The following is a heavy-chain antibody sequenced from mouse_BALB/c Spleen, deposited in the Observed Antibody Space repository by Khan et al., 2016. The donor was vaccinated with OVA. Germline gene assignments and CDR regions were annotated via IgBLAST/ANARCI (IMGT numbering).Heavy chain of an antibody. J-gene: IGHJ4*01. Sequence: QVQLQQSGPELKKPGETVKISCKASGYTFTNYGMNWVKQAPGKGLKWMGWINTYTGQPTYADDFKGRFAFSLETSASTAYLQINNLKNEDTATYFCARVGYNGTMDYWGQGTSGTVSS. V-gene: IGHV9-3-1*01. CDR3: ARVGYNGTMDY. CDR2: INTYTGQP. CDR1: GYTFTNYG. D-gene: IGHD2-14*01.